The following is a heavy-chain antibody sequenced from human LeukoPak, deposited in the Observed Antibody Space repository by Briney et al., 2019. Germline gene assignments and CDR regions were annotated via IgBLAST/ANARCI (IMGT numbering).Heavy chain of an antibody. Sequence: ASVKVSCTASVYTFTGYPMHWVRQAPGQGLEWMGWIDPNSGGTNYAQKFQGRVTMTRDTSISTVYMELSSLRSDDTAVYYCARDNDVGGGAFYGMDVWGQGTTVTVSS. CDR2: IDPNSGGT. CDR1: VYTFTGYP. J-gene: IGHJ6*02. D-gene: IGHD3-3*01. V-gene: IGHV1-2*02. CDR3: ARDNDVGGGAFYGMDV.